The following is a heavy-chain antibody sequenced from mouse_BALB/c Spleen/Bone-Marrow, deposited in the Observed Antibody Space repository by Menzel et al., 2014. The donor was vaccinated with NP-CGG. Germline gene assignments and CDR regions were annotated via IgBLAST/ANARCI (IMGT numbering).Heavy chain of an antibody. V-gene: IGHV1-69*01. Sequence: QVQLQQSGAELVRPGASVKLSYKASGYTFTSYWMHWVKQRPGQGLEWVGEIDPSDSYTNYNQKFKGKTTLTVDKSSSTAYMQLSSLTSEDSAVYYCATARATSYAMDYWGQGTSVTVSS. CDR3: ATARATSYAMDY. CDR1: GYTFTSYW. D-gene: IGHD3-1*01. CDR2: IDPSDSYT. J-gene: IGHJ4*01.